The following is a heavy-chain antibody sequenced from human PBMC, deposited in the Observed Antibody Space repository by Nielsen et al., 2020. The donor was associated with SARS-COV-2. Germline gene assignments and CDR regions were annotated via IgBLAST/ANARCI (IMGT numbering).Heavy chain of an antibody. CDR1: GYSFTSYW. Sequence: GESLKISCKGSGYSFTSYWISWVRQMPGKGLEWMGRIDPSDSYTNYSPSFQGHVTISADKSISTAYLQWSSLKASDTAMYYCAREVVVPAAMGVYYYYYMDVWGKGTTVTVSS. D-gene: IGHD2-2*01. J-gene: IGHJ6*03. CDR2: IDPSDSYT. V-gene: IGHV5-10-1*01. CDR3: AREVVVPAAMGVYYYYYMDV.